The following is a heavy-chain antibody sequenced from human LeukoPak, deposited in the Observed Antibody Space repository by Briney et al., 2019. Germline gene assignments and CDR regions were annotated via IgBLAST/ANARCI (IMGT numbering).Heavy chain of an antibody. V-gene: IGHV1-46*01. CDR2: INPSGGST. CDR1: GYTFSRYY. D-gene: IGHD2-15*01. CDR3: ARDIYCSGGSCYSGGYFDY. Sequence: ASVKVSCKASGYTFSRYYMHWVRQAPGKGLEWMGIINPSGGSTNYAQKFQGRVTMTRDTITSTIYMELSSLRSEDTAVYYCARDIYCSGGSCYSGGYFDYWGQGTQVTVSS. J-gene: IGHJ4*02.